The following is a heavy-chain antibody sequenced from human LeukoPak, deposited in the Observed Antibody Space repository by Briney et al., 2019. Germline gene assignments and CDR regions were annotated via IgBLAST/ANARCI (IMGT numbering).Heavy chain of an antibody. J-gene: IGHJ1*01. CDR2: IIPIFGTA. CDR1: GGTFSSYA. Sequence: GFSVKVSCKASGGTFSSYAISWVRQAPGQGLEWMGGIIPIFGTANHAQKFQGRVTITADESTSTAYMELSSLGSEDTAVYYCAREWDSYDSSGYPVYWGQGTLVTVSS. V-gene: IGHV1-69*13. D-gene: IGHD3-22*01. CDR3: AREWDSYDSSGYPVY.